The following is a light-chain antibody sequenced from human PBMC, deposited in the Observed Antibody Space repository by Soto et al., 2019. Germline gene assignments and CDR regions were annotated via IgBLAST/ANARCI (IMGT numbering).Light chain of an antibody. J-gene: IGKJ3*01. CDR2: DAS. CDR1: HDITSY. Sequence: DIQMTQSPSSLSASVGDRVTITCQASHDITSYLNWYQHKPGKAPKLLIYDASSLEAGVPSRFSGGGSGTDFTFTISSLQPEDVATYYCQKCDYLPIFGPGTTVDFK. CDR3: QKCDYLPI. V-gene: IGKV1-33*01.